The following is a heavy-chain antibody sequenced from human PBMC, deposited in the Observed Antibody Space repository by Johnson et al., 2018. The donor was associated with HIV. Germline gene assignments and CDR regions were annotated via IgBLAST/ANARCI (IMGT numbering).Heavy chain of an antibody. CDR2: IGSAGET. Sequence: VQLVESGGGLVQPGGSLRLSCAPSGFSVSSHDMHWVRQVRGKGLEWVAGIGSAGETYYPGSVKGRFTISRENAHNSLFLQMNSLRGEDTAVYYCARGCRDGYTCDVFDVWGQGTRVTVSS. V-gene: IGHV3-13*01. J-gene: IGHJ3*01. D-gene: IGHD5-24*01. CDR3: ARGCRDGYTCDVFDV. CDR1: GFSVSSHD.